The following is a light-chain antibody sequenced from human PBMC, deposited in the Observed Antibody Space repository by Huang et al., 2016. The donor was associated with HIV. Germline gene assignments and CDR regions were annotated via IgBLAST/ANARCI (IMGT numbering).Light chain of an antibody. V-gene: IGKV3-11*01. Sequence: EIVLTQSPATVSLFLGDRVTLSCRATQNINNFLAWYQQKPGRAPTLLMYDASSRPSGIPARFTGSGSGTDFTLTFSSLETEDVAIYYCQQRYDRVTFGGGT. CDR2: DAS. CDR1: QNINNF. CDR3: QQRYDRVT. J-gene: IGKJ4*01.